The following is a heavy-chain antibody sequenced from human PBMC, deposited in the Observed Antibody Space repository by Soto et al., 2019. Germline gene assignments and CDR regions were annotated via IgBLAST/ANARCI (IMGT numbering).Heavy chain of an antibody. CDR3: ARDRDYGDYGNWFDP. CDR1: GFTFSSYG. CDR2: IWYDGSNK. Sequence: QVQLVESGGGVVQPGRSLRLSCAASGFTFSSYGMHWVRQAPGKGLEWVAVIWYDGSNKYYADSVKGRFTISRDNSKNTLYLQMNSLRAEDTAVYYCARDRDYGDYGNWFDPWGQGTLVTVSS. D-gene: IGHD4-17*01. J-gene: IGHJ5*02. V-gene: IGHV3-33*01.